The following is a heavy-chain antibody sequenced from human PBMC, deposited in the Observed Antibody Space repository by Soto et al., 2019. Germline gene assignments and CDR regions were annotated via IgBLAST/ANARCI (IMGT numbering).Heavy chain of an antibody. V-gene: IGHV1-18*01. CDR2: ISAYNGNT. J-gene: IGHJ5*02. CDR3: ARDGLYDSSGYYNWFDP. Sequence: ASVKVSCKASGYTFTSYGISWVRQAPGQGLEWMGWISAYNGNTNYAQKLQGRVTMTADTSTSTAYMELRSLRSDDTAVYYCARDGLYDSSGYYNWFDPWGQGTLVTVSS. D-gene: IGHD3-22*01. CDR1: GYTFTSYG.